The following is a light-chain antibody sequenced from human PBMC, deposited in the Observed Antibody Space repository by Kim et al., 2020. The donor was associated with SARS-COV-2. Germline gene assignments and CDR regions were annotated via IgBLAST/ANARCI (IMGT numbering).Light chain of an antibody. CDR1: SSDIGGYNR. CDR2: DVN. V-gene: IGLV2-14*01. J-gene: IGLJ2*01. Sequence: QSALTQPASVSGSPGQSITIPCTGTSSDIGGYNRVSWYQQYPGKAPKLMIYDVNKRPSGVSDRFSGSKSDNTASLTISGLQTDDESDYYCASQASGSAWVFGGGTKVTVL. CDR3: ASQASGSAWV.